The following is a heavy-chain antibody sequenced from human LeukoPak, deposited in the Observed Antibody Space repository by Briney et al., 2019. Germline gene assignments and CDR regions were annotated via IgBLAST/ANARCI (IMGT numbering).Heavy chain of an antibody. CDR3: ARRTGSGWFYY. V-gene: IGHV1-2*06. Sequence: ASVKVSCKASGYTFTSYDINWVRQATGQGLEWMGRINPNSGGTNYAQKFQGRVTMTRDTSISTAYMELSRLRSDDTAVYYCARRTGSGWFYYWGQGTLVTVSS. D-gene: IGHD6-19*01. CDR1: GYTFTSYD. J-gene: IGHJ4*02. CDR2: INPNSGGT.